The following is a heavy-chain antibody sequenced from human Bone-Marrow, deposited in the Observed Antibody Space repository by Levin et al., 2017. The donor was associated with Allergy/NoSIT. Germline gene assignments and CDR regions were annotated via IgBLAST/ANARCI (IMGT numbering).Heavy chain of an antibody. J-gene: IGHJ3*02. Sequence: RTGGSLRLSCAASGFTFSDYYMSWIRQAPGKGLEWVSSMSGTGSTIYYADSVKGRFTISRDNAKNSLYLHMNSLRAEDTAVYYCASQYYHASSGQAFDIWGQGTMVTVSS. CDR2: MSGTGSTI. V-gene: IGHV3-11*01. CDR3: ASQYYHASSGQAFDI. D-gene: IGHD3-22*01. CDR1: GFTFSDYY.